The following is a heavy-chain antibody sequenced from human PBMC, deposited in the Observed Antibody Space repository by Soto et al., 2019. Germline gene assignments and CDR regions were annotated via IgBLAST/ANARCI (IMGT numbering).Heavy chain of an antibody. V-gene: IGHV3-30*18. J-gene: IGHJ6*02. CDR2: ISYDGSNK. CDR1: GFTFSSYG. D-gene: IGHD6-13*01. CDR3: AKEEVYSSSWYRGYYYYYGMDV. Sequence: LRLSCAASGFTFSSYGMHWVRQAPGKGLEWVAVISYDGSNKYYADSVKGRFTISRDNSKNTLYLQMNSLRAEDTAVYYCAKEEVYSSSWYRGYYYYYGMDVWGQGTTVTVSS.